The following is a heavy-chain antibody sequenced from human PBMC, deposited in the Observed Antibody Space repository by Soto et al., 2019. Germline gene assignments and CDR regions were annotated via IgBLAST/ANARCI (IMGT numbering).Heavy chain of an antibody. Sequence: GGSLRLSCAASGFTFSSYAMSWVRQAPGKGLEWVAVISYDGSNKYYADSVKGRFTISRDNSKNTLYLQMNSLRAEDTAVYYCARGAVYYYDSSGYYPNLFDPWGQGTLVTVSS. J-gene: IGHJ5*02. CDR1: GFTFSSYA. V-gene: IGHV3-30-3*01. CDR3: ARGAVYYYDSSGYYPNLFDP. D-gene: IGHD3-22*01. CDR2: ISYDGSNK.